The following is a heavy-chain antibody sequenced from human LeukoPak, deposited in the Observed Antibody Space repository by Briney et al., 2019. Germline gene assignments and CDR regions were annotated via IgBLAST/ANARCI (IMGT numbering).Heavy chain of an antibody. D-gene: IGHD3-22*01. CDR2: ISSSSSTI. J-gene: IGHJ3*02. CDR1: GFTFSSYS. V-gene: IGHV3-48*01. Sequence: GGSLRLSCAASGFTFSSYSMNWVRQAPGRGLEWVSYISSSSSTIYYADSVKGRFTISRDNAKNSLYLQMNGLRAEDTAVYYCARDRPYYYDSSGYDAFDIWGQGTMVTVSS. CDR3: ARDRPYYYDSSGYDAFDI.